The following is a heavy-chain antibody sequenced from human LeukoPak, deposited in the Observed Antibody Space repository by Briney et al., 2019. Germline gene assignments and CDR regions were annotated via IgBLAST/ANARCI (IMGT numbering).Heavy chain of an antibody. J-gene: IGHJ4*02. CDR1: GFTFDDYA. CDR2: ISWNSGSI. D-gene: IGHD6-13*01. V-gene: IGHV3-9*01. CDR3: ARDRHSSSGYYFDY. Sequence: GGSLRLSCAASGFTFDDYAMHWVRQAPGKGLEWVSGISWNSGSIGYADSVKGRFTISRDNAKTSLYLQMNSLRAEDTALYYCARDRHSSSGYYFDYWGQGTLVTVPS.